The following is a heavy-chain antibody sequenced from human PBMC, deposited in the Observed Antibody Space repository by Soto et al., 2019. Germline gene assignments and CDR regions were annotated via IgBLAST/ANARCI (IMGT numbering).Heavy chain of an antibody. CDR3: AKDLYSGSGPRAFDV. CDR1: GFAFSNYA. Sequence: EVQLLESGGGLVQPGGSLRLSCAASGFAFSNYAMNWVRQAPGKGLEWVSTISGSAGSGDNTYYADSVKGRFTISRDNSKNTLYLQMSSLRVEDTALYHCAKDLYSGSGPRAFDVWGQGRMVTVSS. J-gene: IGHJ3*01. V-gene: IGHV3-23*01. CDR2: ISGSAGSGDNT. D-gene: IGHD5-12*01.